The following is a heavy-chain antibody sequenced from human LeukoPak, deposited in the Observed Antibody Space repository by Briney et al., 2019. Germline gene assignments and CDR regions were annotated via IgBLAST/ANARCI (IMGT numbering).Heavy chain of an antibody. V-gene: IGHV4-34*01. CDR3: ARVKKLAIKTYYYYYMDV. J-gene: IGHJ6*03. Sequence: SETLSLTCAVYGGSFSGYYWSWIRQPPGKGLEWIGEINHSGSTNYNPSLKSRVTISVDTSKNQFSLKLSSVTAADTAVYYCARVKKLAIKTYYYYYMDVWGKGTTVTVSS. CDR2: INHSGST. CDR1: GGSFSGYY. D-gene: IGHD3-3*02.